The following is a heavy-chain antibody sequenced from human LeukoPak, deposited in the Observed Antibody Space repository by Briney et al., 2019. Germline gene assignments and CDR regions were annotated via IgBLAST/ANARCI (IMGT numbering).Heavy chain of an antibody. D-gene: IGHD4-17*01. J-gene: IGHJ6*02. Sequence: SETLSLTCTVSGGSISSSYWGWIRQPPGMGLEWIGYIYYTGDTNYTPSLKSRVTISVDTSKNQFSLKLSSVTAADTAVYYCARGGYTVTVYYYGMDVWGQGTTVTVSS. CDR1: GGSISSSY. CDR3: ARGGYTVTVYYYGMDV. CDR2: IYYTGDT. V-gene: IGHV4-59*12.